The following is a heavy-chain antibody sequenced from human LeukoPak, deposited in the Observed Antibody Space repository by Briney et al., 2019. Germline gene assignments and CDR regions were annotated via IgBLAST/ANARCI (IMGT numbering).Heavy chain of an antibody. J-gene: IGHJ4*02. CDR1: GFTFSSYA. Sequence: PGGSLRLSCAASGFTFSSYAMSWVRQAPGKGLEWVSAISGSGGSTYYADSVKGRFTISRDNSKNTLYLQMNSLRAGDTAVYYCAKGRQTTYVLIPIGYWGQGTLVTVSS. CDR3: AKGRQTTYVLIPIGY. D-gene: IGHD1/OR15-1a*01. V-gene: IGHV3-23*01. CDR2: ISGSGGST.